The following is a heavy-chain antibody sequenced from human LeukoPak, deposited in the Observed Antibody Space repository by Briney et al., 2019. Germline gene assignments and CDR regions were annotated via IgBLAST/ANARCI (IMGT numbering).Heavy chain of an antibody. CDR2: IYSGGST. V-gene: IGHV3-53*04. D-gene: IGHD3-3*02. Sequence: GGSLRLSCAASGFTVSSNYMSWVRQAPGKGLEWVSVIYSGGSTYYAESVKGRFTISRHNSKNTLYLQMNSLRAEDTAVYYCARALSIAEDYYYYGMDVWGQGTTVTVSS. CDR3: ARALSIAEDYYYYGMDV. CDR1: GFTVSSNY. J-gene: IGHJ6*02.